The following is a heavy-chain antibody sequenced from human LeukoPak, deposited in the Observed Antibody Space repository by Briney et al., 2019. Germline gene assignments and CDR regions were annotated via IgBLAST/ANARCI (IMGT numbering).Heavy chain of an antibody. D-gene: IGHD6-6*01. J-gene: IGHJ4*02. V-gene: IGHV3-21*01. CDR2: ISSSSSYI. CDR1: GFTFSSYS. Sequence: GGSLRPSCAASGFTFSSYSMNWVRQAPGKGLEWVSSISSSSSYIYYADSVKGRFTISRDNAKNSLYLQMNSLRAEDTAVYYCARDQGYSSSSDGFDYWGQGTLVTVSS. CDR3: ARDQGYSSSSDGFDY.